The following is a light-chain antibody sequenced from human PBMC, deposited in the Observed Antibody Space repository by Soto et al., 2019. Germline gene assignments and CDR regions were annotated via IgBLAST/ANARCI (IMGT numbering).Light chain of an antibody. Sequence: ELVLTQSPGTLSLSPGERATLSCRASETISSTLLAWYQQKPGQAPMLLIYGASNRVPGIPDRFSGRGSGTDFIFTVSRLEPEDFAVYYCQHYGRSPYTFGQGTKLEIK. CDR1: ETISSTL. CDR2: GAS. CDR3: QHYGRSPYT. V-gene: IGKV3-20*01. J-gene: IGKJ2*01.